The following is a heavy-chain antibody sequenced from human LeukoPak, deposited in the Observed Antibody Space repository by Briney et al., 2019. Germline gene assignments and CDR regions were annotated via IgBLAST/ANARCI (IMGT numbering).Heavy chain of an antibody. D-gene: IGHD2-2*02. CDR2: ISSSGSTI. CDR1: GFTFSSYS. J-gene: IGHJ4*02. CDR3: ARGGDTYCSSTSCYTYPFDY. V-gene: IGHV3-48*04. Sequence: GGSLRLSCAASGFTFSSYSMNWVRQAPGKGLEWVSYISSSGSTIYYADSVKGRFTISRDNAKNSLYLQMNSLRAEDTAVYYCARGGDTYCSSTSCYTYPFDYWGQGTLVTVSS.